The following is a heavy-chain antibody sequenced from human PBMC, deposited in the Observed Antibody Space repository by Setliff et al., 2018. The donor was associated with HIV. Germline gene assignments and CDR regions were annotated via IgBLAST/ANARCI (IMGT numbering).Heavy chain of an antibody. V-gene: IGHV3-48*01. J-gene: IGHJ5*02. CDR3: AKGQDGLRYNWFDP. Sequence: PGGSLRLSCAASGFTFSSYNMNWVRQAPGKGLGWVSYISVSSSTIYYADSVKGRFTISRDNSKNMLYLQMNSLRAEDTAVYYCAKGQDGLRYNWFDPWGHGTLVTVSS. CDR2: ISVSSSTI. CDR1: GFTFSSYN.